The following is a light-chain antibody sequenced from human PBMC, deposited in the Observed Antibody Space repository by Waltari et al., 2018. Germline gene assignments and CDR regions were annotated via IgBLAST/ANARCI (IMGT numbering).Light chain of an antibody. CDR3: QQYGASTGT. CDR1: QSVRSNY. V-gene: IGKV3-20*01. J-gene: IGKJ2*01. Sequence: EIVLTQSPGTLSLSPGERATLFCRASQSVRSNYLGWYQQRPDQAPRLLIYGASNRAAGIPDRFTGSGSGTDFTLTITRLEPEDFGAYYCQQYGASTGTFGQGTTLEI. CDR2: GAS.